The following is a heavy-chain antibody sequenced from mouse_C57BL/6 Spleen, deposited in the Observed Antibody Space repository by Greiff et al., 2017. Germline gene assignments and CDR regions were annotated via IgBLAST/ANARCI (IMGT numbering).Heavy chain of an antibody. CDR3: AIEWPYDYVDY. D-gene: IGHD2-3*01. CDR2: INPNNGGT. V-gene: IGHV1-26*01. Sequence: VQLQQSGPELVKPGASVKISCKASGYTFTDYYMNWVKQSHGKSLEWIGDINPNNGGTSYNQKFKGKATLTVDKSTSTAYMELRSLTSEDSAVYYCAIEWPYDYVDYWGQGTPRTVSS. CDR1: GYTFTDYY. J-gene: IGHJ2*01.